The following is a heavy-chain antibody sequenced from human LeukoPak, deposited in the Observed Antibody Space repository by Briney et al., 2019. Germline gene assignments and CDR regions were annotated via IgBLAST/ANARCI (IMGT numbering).Heavy chain of an antibody. CDR1: GFTFSSYG. CDR2: IWYDGSNK. CDR3: ARDSQQWLVSRTFDY. Sequence: GGSLRLSCAASGFTFSSYGMHWVRQAPGKGLEWVAVIWYDGSNKYYADSVKGRFTIPRDNSKNTLYLQMNSLRAEDTAVYYCARDSQQWLVSRTFDYWGQGTLVTVSS. V-gene: IGHV3-33*01. D-gene: IGHD6-19*01. J-gene: IGHJ4*02.